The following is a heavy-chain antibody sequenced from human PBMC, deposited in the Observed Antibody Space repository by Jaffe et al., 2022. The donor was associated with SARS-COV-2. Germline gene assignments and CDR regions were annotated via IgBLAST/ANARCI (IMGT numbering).Heavy chain of an antibody. Sequence: EVQLVESGGGLVKPGGSLRLSCAASGFIFSNYNMHWVRQAPGKGLEWVSSISSTSRQISYTDSVRGRFTISRDNAKNSLYLQMNSLRVEDTAVYYCARGKGANDCWGQGTLVTVSP. J-gene: IGHJ4*02. V-gene: IGHV3-21*01. CDR2: ISSTSRQI. D-gene: IGHD1-26*01. CDR3: ARGKGANDC. CDR1: GFIFSNYN.